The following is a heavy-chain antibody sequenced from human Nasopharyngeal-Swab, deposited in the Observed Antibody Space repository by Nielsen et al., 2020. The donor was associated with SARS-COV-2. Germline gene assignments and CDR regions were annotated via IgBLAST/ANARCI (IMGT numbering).Heavy chain of an antibody. V-gene: IGHV3-48*02. CDR1: RFTFSSYS. CDR2: ISSSSSTI. Sequence: GGSLRLSCVASRFTFSSYSMNWVRRAPGKGLEWVSYISSSSSTIYYAESVKGRFTISRDNAKNSLYLQMNSLRDEDTAVYYCARGYDFWSGYYPGYFDYWGHGTLVTVSS. J-gene: IGHJ4*01. D-gene: IGHD3-3*01. CDR3: ARGYDFWSGYYPGYFDY.